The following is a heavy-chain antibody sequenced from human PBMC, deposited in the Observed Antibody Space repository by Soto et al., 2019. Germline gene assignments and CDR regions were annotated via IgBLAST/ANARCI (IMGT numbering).Heavy chain of an antibody. V-gene: IGHV3-30-3*01. CDR1: GFTFSSYA. CDR2: ISYDGSNK. CDR3: ARYMVATISGPAYYFDY. Sequence: GGSLRLSCAASGFTFSSYAMHWVRQAPGKGLEWVAVISYDGSNKYYADSVKGRFTISRDNSKNTLYLQMNSLRAEDTAVYYCARYMVATISGPAYYFDYWGQGALVTVSS. J-gene: IGHJ4*02. D-gene: IGHD5-12*01.